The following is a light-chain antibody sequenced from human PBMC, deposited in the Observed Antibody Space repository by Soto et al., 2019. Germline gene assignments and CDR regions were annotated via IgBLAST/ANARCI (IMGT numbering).Light chain of an antibody. CDR1: QGISNY. CDR2: AAF. J-gene: IGKJ1*01. V-gene: IGKV1-27*01. Sequence: DIQMTQSPSSLSASVGDRVTITCRASQGISNYLAWYQQKPGKLPKLLIYAAFTLQSGVPSRFSGSGFGTDFTLTISSLQPADVATYYCQKYNGAPTWTFGQGTKVEIK. CDR3: QKYNGAPTWT.